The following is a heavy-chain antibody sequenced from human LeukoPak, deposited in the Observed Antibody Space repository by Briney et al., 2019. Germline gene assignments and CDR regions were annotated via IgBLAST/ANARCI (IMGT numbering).Heavy chain of an antibody. D-gene: IGHD3-3*01. CDR1: GGSISSGSYY. CDR3: ARRIMYYDFWSGLDAFDI. J-gene: IGHJ3*02. V-gene: IGHV4-61*02. Sequence: SETLSLTCTVSGGSISSGSYYWSWIRQPAGKGLEWIGRIYTSGSTNYNPSLRSRVTISVDTSKNQFSLKLSSVTAADTAVYYCARRIMYYDFWSGLDAFDIWGQGTMVTVSS. CDR2: IYTSGST.